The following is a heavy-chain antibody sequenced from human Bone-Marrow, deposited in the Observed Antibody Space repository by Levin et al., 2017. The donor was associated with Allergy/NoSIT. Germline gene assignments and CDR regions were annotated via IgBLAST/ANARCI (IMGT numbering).Heavy chain of an antibody. CDR3: ARGPYYYGRGMDV. V-gene: IGHV3-48*03. D-gene: IGHD3-10*01. CDR1: GFTFSSYE. CDR2: ISTSCSTI. Sequence: LSLTCAASGFTFSSYEMNWVRPAPGKGLEWVSYISTSCSTIYYADSVKGRFTISRDNAKNSLYLQMNSLRAEDTAVYYCARGPYYYGRGMDVWGQGTTVTVSS. J-gene: IGHJ6*02.